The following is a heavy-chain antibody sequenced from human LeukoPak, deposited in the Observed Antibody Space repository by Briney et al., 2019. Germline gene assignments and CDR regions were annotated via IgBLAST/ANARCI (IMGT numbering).Heavy chain of an antibody. CDR1: GGSLSSGGYY. D-gene: IGHD6-13*01. V-gene: IGHV4-30-2*01. CDR2: IYHSGST. Sequence: PSQTLSLTCTVSGGSLSSGGYYWSWIRQPPGKGLEWIGYIYHSGSTYYNPSLKSRVTISVDKSKNQFSLKLSSVTAADTAVYYCARLGSSWGGGLYYYYGMDVWGQGTTVTVSS. CDR3: ARLGSSWGGGLYYYYGMDV. J-gene: IGHJ6*02.